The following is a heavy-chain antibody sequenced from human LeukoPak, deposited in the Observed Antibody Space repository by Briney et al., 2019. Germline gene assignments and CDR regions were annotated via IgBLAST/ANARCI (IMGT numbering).Heavy chain of an antibody. CDR2: IYYSGST. V-gene: IGHV4-59*04. D-gene: IGHD6-19*01. Sequence: SETLSLTCTVFGSISSFYWSWIRQPPGKGLEWIGNIYYSGSTYCNPSLKSRVTISVDTSKSQFSLKLSSVTAADTAVYYCARHQPYSSGWYPDYWGQGTLVTVSS. J-gene: IGHJ4*02. CDR3: ARHQPYSSGWYPDY. CDR1: GSISSFY.